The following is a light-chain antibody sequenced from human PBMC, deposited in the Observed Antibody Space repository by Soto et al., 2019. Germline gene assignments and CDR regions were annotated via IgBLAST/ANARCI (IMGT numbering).Light chain of an antibody. CDR1: SSDVAFYNH. CDR3: SSFASNHTYV. CDR2: EVN. Sequence: QSALTQPASVSGSPGQSITISCTGTSSDVAFYNHVSWYQQHPGKAPKLLIYEVNNRPSGVSHRFSGSKSGNTASLTISGLQAEDEADYYCSSFASNHTYVLGTGTKV. V-gene: IGLV2-14*01. J-gene: IGLJ1*01.